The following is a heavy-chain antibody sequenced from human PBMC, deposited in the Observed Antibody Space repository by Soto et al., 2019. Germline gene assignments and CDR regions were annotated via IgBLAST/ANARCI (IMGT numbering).Heavy chain of an antibody. D-gene: IGHD3-22*01. V-gene: IGHV3-30*18. CDR1: GFTFSSYG. J-gene: IGHJ4*02. Sequence: GGSLRLSCAASGFTFSSYGMHWVRQAPGKGLEWVAVISYDGVISYDGSNKNYADSVKGRFTISRDNSKNTLYLQMNSLRAEDTAVYYCAKDYYGGHNGYYFDYWGQGTLVTVSS. CDR3: AKDYYGGHNGYYFDY. CDR2: ISYDGVISYDGSNK.